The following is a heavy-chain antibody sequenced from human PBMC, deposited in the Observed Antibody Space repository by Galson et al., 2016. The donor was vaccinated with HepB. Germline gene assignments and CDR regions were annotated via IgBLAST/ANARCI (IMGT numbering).Heavy chain of an antibody. Sequence: SLRLSCAASGFTFSSYWMHWVRQAPGKGLVWVSGINSDGTSTTYADSVKGRFTISRDNAKDSLFLQMSSLRAEDTAMYYCARDYFCVGASCRGERGRFDYWGQGALVTVSS. CDR1: GFTFSSYW. J-gene: IGHJ4*02. CDR3: ARDYFCVGASCRGERGRFDY. V-gene: IGHV3-74*01. CDR2: INSDGTST. D-gene: IGHD2-21*01.